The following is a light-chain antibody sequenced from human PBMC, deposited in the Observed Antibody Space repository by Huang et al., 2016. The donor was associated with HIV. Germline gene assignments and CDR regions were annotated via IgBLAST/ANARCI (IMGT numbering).Light chain of an antibody. CDR3: MQALQTIT. CDR1: QSLLHGNGYNY. V-gene: IGKV2-28*01. CDR2: LGS. J-gene: IGKJ5*01. Sequence: DIVMTQSSLSLPVTPGEPASISCRSSQSLLHGNGYNYLDWYLQKPGQSPQHRIYLGSNRASGVPDRVSGSGSGTDFTLKVSRVEAEDVGVYYCMQALQTITFGQGTRLEIE.